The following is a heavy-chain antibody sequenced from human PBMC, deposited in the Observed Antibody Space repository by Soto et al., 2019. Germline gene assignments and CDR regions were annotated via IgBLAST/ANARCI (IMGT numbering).Heavy chain of an antibody. D-gene: IGHD3-22*01. CDR2: ISGSGGTT. J-gene: IGHJ4*02. CDR3: AKDRFLPSDSRGYLFDY. CDR1: GFTFNSYA. Sequence: GGSLRLXCAASGFTFNSYAMAWVRQAPGKGLEWVSAISGSGGTTYYADSVKGRFTISRDNSKNTLYLQMNSLRAEDTALYFCAKDRFLPSDSRGYLFDYWGQGTLVTVSS. V-gene: IGHV3-23*01.